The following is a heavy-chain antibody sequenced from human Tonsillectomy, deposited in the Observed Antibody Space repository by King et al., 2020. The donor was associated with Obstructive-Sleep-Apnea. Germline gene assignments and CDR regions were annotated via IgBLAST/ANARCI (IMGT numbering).Heavy chain of an antibody. J-gene: IGHJ4*02. V-gene: IGHV4-39*07. Sequence: QLQESGPGLVKPSETLSLTCTVSGGSISSSSYWGWIRQPPGKGLEWIGHIYYSGSTYYNPPLKSRVTISVDTSKNQFSLELNSVTAAETAVYYCARSDRDIALGLFDYWGQGTLVTVSS. CDR3: ARSDRDIALGLFDY. CDR1: GGSISSSSY. D-gene: IGHD5-18*01. CDR2: IYYSGST.